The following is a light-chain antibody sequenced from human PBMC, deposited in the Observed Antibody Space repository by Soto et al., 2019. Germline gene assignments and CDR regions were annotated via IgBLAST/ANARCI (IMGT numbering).Light chain of an antibody. J-gene: IGLJ2*01. CDR2: SNN. Sequence: QSVLTQPPSASGTPGQRVTISCSGSSSNIGSNTVNWYQQLPGTAPKLLIYSNNQRPSGVPDRFSGSKSGTSASLDISGLQSEDEADYYCAAGDDSLNGDVVFGGGTKLTVL. V-gene: IGLV1-44*01. CDR1: SSNIGSNT. CDR3: AAGDDSLNGDVV.